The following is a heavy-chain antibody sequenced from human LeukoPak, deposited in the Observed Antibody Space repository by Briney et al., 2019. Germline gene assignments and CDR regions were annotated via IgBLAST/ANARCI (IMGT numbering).Heavy chain of an antibody. J-gene: IGHJ3*02. CDR1: GGSIRSYY. D-gene: IGHD2-21*02. V-gene: IGHV4-4*07. CDR3: ASQGGYGTLAYCGGDCYPGAFDI. Sequence: PSGTLSLTCTVSGGSIRSYYWSWIGQPAGKGVEGIGRIYISGSTYYNPSLKSRVTMSVDTSKNQFSLKLSSVTAADTAVYYCASQGGYGTLAYCGGDCYPGAFDIWGQGTMVTVSS. CDR2: IYISGST.